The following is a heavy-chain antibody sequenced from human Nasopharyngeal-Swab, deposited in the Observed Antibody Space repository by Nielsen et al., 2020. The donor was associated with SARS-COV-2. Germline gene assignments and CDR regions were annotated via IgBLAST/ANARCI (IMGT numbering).Heavy chain of an antibody. Sequence: SLKISCAASGFTFDDYAMHWVRQAPGKGLEWVSGISWNSGSIGYADSVKGRFTISRDNAKNSLYLQMNSLRAEDTALYYCAKVEPSSGPWYYFDYWGQGTLVTVSP. J-gene: IGHJ4*02. CDR2: ISWNSGSI. D-gene: IGHD6-19*01. V-gene: IGHV3-9*01. CDR1: GFTFDDYA. CDR3: AKVEPSSGPWYYFDY.